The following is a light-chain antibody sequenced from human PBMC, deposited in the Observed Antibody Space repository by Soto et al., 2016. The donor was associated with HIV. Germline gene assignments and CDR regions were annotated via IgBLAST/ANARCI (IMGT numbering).Light chain of an antibody. CDR3: NSRDSSGNHWV. Sequence: SSELTQDPAASVALGQTVRITCQGDSLRSYYASWYQQKPGQAPVLVIYDKNNRPSGIPDRFSGSSSGNTASLTITGAQAEDEADYYCNSRDSSGNHWVFGGGTKLTV. CDR2: DKN. J-gene: IGLJ3*02. V-gene: IGLV3-19*01. CDR1: SLRSYY.